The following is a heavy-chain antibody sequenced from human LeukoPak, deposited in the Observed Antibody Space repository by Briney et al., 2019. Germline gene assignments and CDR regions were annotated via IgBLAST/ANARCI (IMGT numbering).Heavy chain of an antibody. CDR2: ISYDGSNK. J-gene: IGHJ4*02. V-gene: IGHV3-30*18. CDR1: GFTFSSYG. CDR3: AKGALLWFGELLSPLDY. Sequence: GGSLRLSCAASGFTFSSYGMHWVRQAPGKGLEWVAVISYDGSNKYYADSVKGRFTTSRDNSKNTLYLQMNSLRAEDTAVYYCAKGALLWFGELLSPLDYWGQGTLVTVSS. D-gene: IGHD3-10*01.